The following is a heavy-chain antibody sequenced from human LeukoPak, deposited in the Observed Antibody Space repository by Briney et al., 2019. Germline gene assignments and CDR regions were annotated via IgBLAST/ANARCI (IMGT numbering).Heavy chain of an antibody. V-gene: IGHV4-39*07. CDR2: IYYSGST. J-gene: IGHJ6*03. CDR1: GGSISSSSYY. CDR3: ARSGYCSSTSCQYYYYMDV. D-gene: IGHD2-2*01. Sequence: SETLSLTCTVSGGSISSSSYYWGWIRQPPGKGLEWIGIIYYSGSTYYNPSLKSRVTISVDTSKNQFSLKLSSVTAADTAVYYCARSGYCSSTSCQYYYYMDVWGKGTTVTVSS.